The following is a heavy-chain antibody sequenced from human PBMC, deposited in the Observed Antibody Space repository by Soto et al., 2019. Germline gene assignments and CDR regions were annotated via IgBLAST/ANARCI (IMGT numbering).Heavy chain of an antibody. Sequence: SETLSLTCSVSGASISSYNWNWVRQSAGKGPEWVGRLNIAGTINYNPSLKSRITMSMDTSKNQISLHLRSVTAADTAMYYCARDRGDYHSSWFWYFSHWGHGTLVTVSS. V-gene: IGHV4-4*07. J-gene: IGHJ2*01. CDR3: ARDRGDYHSSWFWYFSH. D-gene: IGHD6-13*01. CDR2: LNIAGTI. CDR1: GASISSYN.